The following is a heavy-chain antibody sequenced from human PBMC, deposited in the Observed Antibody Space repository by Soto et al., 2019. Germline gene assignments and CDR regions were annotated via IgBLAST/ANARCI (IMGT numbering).Heavy chain of an antibody. CDR1: GFTFSSHA. D-gene: IGHD4-17*01. J-gene: IGHJ6*02. V-gene: IGHV3-23*01. CDR2: ISGSGGST. Sequence: PGGSLRLSCAASGFTFSSHAMSWVRQAPGKGLEWVSAISGSGGSTYYADSVKGRFTISINNSKNTLYLQMNSLRAEDTAVYYCARRSYGNYRYGMDVWGQGTTVTVSS. CDR3: ARRSYGNYRYGMDV.